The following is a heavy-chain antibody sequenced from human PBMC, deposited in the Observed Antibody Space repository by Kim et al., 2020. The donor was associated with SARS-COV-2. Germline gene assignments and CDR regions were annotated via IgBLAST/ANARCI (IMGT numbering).Heavy chain of an antibody. Sequence: YTPFVRSRVTISVDTSKNQFSLNLTSVTAADTALYYCARYGSGSYPRFDSWGQGTLVTVSS. D-gene: IGHD3-10*01. V-gene: IGHV4-59*01. CDR3: ARYGSGSYPRFDS. J-gene: IGHJ4*02.